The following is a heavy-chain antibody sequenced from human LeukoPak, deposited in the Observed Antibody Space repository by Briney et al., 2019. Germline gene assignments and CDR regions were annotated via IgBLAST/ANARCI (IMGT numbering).Heavy chain of an antibody. J-gene: IGHJ1*01. Sequence: ASVKVSCKASGYTFTGYYIHWVRQAPGQGLEWMGWINPNSGGTEYAQKFQGRVTMTRDTSISTAYMELRSGDTAVYYCATSSGYYVGYIQYWGQGTLVTVSS. CDR2: INPNSGGT. V-gene: IGHV1-2*02. CDR1: GYTFTGYY. CDR3: ATSSGYYVGYIQY. D-gene: IGHD3-22*01.